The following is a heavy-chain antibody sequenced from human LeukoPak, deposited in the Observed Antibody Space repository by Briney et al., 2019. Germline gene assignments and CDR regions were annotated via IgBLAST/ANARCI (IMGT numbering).Heavy chain of an antibody. D-gene: IGHD3-22*01. V-gene: IGHV4-31*03. CDR3: AREKAMGNYYDSSGYYYFDY. J-gene: IGHJ4*02. Sequence: SETLSLTCTVSGGSISSGGYYWSWIRQHPGKGLEWIGYIYYSGSTYYNPSLKSRVTISVDTSKNQFSLKLSSVTAADTAVYYCAREKAMGNYYDSSGYYYFDYWGQGTLATVSS. CDR2: IYYSGST. CDR1: GGSISSGGYY.